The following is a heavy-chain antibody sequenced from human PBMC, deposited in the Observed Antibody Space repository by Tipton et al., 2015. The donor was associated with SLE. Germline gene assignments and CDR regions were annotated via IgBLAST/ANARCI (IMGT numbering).Heavy chain of an antibody. D-gene: IGHD6-13*01. CDR1: GFTFSDYY. CDR2: ISSSGSTI. V-gene: IGHV3-11*01. J-gene: IGHJ4*02. CDR3: AKDFDSSWFFDY. Sequence: SLRLSCAASGFTFSDYYMSWIRQAPGKGLEWVSYISSSGSTIYYADSVKGRFTISRDNSKNTLYLQMNSLRAEYTAVYYCAKDFDSSWFFDYWGQGTLVTVSS.